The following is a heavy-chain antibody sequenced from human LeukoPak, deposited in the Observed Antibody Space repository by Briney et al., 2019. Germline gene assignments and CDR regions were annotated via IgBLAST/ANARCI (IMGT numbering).Heavy chain of an antibody. J-gene: IGHJ5*02. CDR1: GGSISSSNW. CDR3: ARDPGRDFWSGLRWFGP. V-gene: IGHV4-4*02. CDR2: IYHSGST. D-gene: IGHD3-3*01. Sequence: SETLSLTCAVSGGSISSSNWWSWVRQPPGKGLEWIGEIYHSGSTNYNPSLKSRVTISVDKSKNQFSLKLSSVTAADTAVYYCARDPGRDFWSGLRWFGPWGQGTLVTVSS.